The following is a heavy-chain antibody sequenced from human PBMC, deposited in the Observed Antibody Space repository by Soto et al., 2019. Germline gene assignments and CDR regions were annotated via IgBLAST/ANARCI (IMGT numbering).Heavy chain of an antibody. D-gene: IGHD2-2*01. V-gene: IGHV3-30*03. J-gene: IGHJ5*02. CDR3: AREYCSSTSCLNWFDP. Sequence: PGGSLRLSCAASGFTFSSYGMHWVRQAPGKGLEWVAVISYGGSTIYYADSVKGRFTISRDNAKNSLYLQMNSLRAEDTAVYYCAREYCSSTSCLNWFDPWGQGTLVTVSS. CDR2: ISYGGSTI. CDR1: GFTFSSYG.